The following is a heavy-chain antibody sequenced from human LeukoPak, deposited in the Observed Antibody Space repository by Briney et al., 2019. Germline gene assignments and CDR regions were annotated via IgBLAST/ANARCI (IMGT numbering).Heavy chain of an antibody. CDR2: ISGNGGST. J-gene: IGHJ4*02. V-gene: IGHV3-23*01. CDR1: GFTFSTYA. Sequence: PGGSLRLSCAASGFTFSTYAMSWVRQAPGKGLEWVSGISGNGGSTYYADSVKGRFTISRDNSKNTLYLQMNSLRAEDTAVYYCAKDIRFLEACYFDYWGQGTLVTVSS. D-gene: IGHD3-3*01. CDR3: AKDIRFLEACYFDY.